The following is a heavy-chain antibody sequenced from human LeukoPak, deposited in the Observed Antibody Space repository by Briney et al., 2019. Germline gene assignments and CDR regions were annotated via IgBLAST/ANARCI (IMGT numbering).Heavy chain of an antibody. V-gene: IGHV4-59*12. J-gene: IGHJ6*03. D-gene: IGHD2-2*01. Sequence: SETLSLTCTVSGASISSYYWSWIRQPPGKGLEWIGYIYYSGSTNYNPSLKSRVTMSVDTSKNQFSLKLSSVTAADTAVYYCARAMGGIVVVPAAMSHYYYYMDVWGKGTTVTVSS. CDR1: GASISSYY. CDR2: IYYSGST. CDR3: ARAMGGIVVVPAAMSHYYYYMDV.